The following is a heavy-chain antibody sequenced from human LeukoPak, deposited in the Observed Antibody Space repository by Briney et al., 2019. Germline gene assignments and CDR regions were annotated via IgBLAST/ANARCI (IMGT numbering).Heavy chain of an antibody. CDR3: ARSWPSPGYSSGWYLCYFDY. D-gene: IGHD6-19*01. CDR2: INHSGST. CDR1: GGSFSGYY. J-gene: IGHJ4*02. V-gene: IGHV4-34*01. Sequence: SETLSLTCAVYGGSFSGYYWSWIRQPPGKGLEWIGEINHSGSTNYNPSLKSRVTISVDTSKNQFSLKLSSVTAADTAVYYCARSWPSPGYSSGWYLCYFDYWGQGTLVTVSS.